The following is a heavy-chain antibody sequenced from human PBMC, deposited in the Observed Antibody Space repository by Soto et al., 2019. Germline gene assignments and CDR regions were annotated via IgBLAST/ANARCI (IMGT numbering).Heavy chain of an antibody. Sequence: TLSLSCSVPDVCRSRSGYFWGWIRQPPGKGLEWIGSIYYSGSTYYNPSLKSRVTVSVDTSKNQFSLKLSSVTAADTAVYYCARHPSDFWFDPWGQG. D-gene: IGHD2-21*02. V-gene: IGHV4-39*01. CDR2: IYYSGST. J-gene: IGHJ5*02. CDR3: ARHPSDFWFDP. CDR1: DVCRSRSGYF.